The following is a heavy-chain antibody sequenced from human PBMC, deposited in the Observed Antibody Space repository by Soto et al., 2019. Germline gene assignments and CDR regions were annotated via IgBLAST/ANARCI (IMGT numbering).Heavy chain of an antibody. J-gene: IGHJ4*02. D-gene: IGHD2-15*01. V-gene: IGHV1-3*01. Sequence: ASVKVSCKASGYTFTSYAMHWVRQAPGQRLEWMGWINAGNGNTKYSQKLQGRVTITTDTSTSTAYMELRSLRSEDTAVYYCAREYCSGGSCGLDYWGQGTLVTVSS. CDR2: INAGNGNT. CDR1: GYTFTSYA. CDR3: AREYCSGGSCGLDY.